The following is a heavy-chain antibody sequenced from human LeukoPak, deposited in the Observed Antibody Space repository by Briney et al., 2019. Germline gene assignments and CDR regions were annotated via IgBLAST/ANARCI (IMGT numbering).Heavy chain of an antibody. CDR3: TRGAGTSWFDY. Sequence: ASVKVSCKPSEYTFTVNYLHWVRQAPGQGLEWVGWMNPNSGVTGYAQNFQGRVTMTRDTSISTAYMERSSLTSDDTAVYCCTRGAGTSWFDYWGQGSLVTVSS. J-gene: IGHJ4*02. CDR2: MNPNSGVT. V-gene: IGHV1-2*02. D-gene: IGHD2-2*01. CDR1: EYTFTVNY.